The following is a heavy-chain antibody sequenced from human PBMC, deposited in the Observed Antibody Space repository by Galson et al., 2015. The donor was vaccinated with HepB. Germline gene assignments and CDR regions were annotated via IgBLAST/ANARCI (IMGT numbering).Heavy chain of an antibody. CDR2: IRSKAHNYAT. V-gene: IGHV3-73*01. CDR3: TAAVGTDWFDP. D-gene: IGHD6-13*01. Sequence: SLRLSCAASGFSFSGSSIHWVRQASGKGLEWVGRIRSKAHNYATEYPASVKGRFTVSRDDSKNTAYLQMNNLKTDDTAVYYCTAAVGTDWFDPWGQGTQVTVSS. CDR1: GFSFSGSS. J-gene: IGHJ5*02.